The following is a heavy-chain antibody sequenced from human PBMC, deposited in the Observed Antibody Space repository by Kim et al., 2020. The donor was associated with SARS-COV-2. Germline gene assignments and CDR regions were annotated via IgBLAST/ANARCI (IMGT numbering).Heavy chain of an antibody. D-gene: IGHD1-26*01. V-gene: IGHV4-59*02. CDR1: GGSVDNYY. Sequence: SETLSLTCTVAGGSVDNYYWSWIRQPPGKGLEWIGYIFYTGATNFNPSLKSRVIMSLDKSKNQFSLNLTSITAGDTAVYYCARSGSVGPIPLWGQGTRVNVSS. J-gene: IGHJ4*02. CDR2: IFYTGAT. CDR3: ARSGSVGPIPL.